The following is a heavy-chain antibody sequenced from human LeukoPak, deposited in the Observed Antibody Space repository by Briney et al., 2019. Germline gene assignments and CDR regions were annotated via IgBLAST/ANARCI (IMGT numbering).Heavy chain of an antibody. D-gene: IGHD7-27*01. CDR2: IPNDGSKT. Sequence: PGGSLRLSCAASGFSFSSYAMHWVRQAPGKGLEWVAAIPNDGSKTYYADSVKGRFTISRDNSKNTLYLQMNSLRAEDTAMYYCARERDNSGPFDYWGQGTLVTVSS. CDR3: ARERDNSGPFDY. V-gene: IGHV3-30*14. CDR1: GFSFSSYA. J-gene: IGHJ4*02.